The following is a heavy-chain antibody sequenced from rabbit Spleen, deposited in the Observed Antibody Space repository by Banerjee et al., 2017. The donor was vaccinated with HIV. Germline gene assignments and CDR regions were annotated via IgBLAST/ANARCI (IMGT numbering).Heavy chain of an antibody. CDR3: ARDGAGGSYFAL. Sequence: QQQLEESGGGLVKPGGTLTLTCKASGIDFSSYYDMCWVRQAPGKGPEWIGCIYTTSGSTYYASWAKGRFTVSKTSSTTVTLQMTSLTAADTATYFCARDGAGGSYFALWGPGTLVTVS. CDR2: IYTTSGST. J-gene: IGHJ6*01. V-gene: IGHV1S45*01. CDR1: GIDFSSYYD. D-gene: IGHD8-1*01.